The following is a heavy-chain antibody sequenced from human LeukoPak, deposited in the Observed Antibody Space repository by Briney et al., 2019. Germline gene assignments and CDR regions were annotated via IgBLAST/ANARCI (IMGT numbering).Heavy chain of an antibody. CDR2: IWYDGSNK. CDR3: ARDLQQGPTRATRGGAQGGY. CDR1: GFTFSSYG. Sequence: GGSLRLSCAASGFTFSSYGMHWVRQAPGKGLERVAVIWYDGSNKYYADSVKGRFTISRDNAKNTLYLQMNSLRAEDTAVYYCARDLQQGPTRATRGGAQGGYWGRGPWSPSPQ. V-gene: IGHV3-33*01. D-gene: IGHD4-11*01. J-gene: IGHJ4*02.